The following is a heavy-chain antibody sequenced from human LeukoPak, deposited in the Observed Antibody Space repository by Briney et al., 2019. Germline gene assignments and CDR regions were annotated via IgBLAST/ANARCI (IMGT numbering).Heavy chain of an antibody. CDR1: GGSFSGYY. D-gene: IGHD3-22*01. V-gene: IGHV4-34*01. J-gene: IGHJ4*02. CDR2: INHSGST. CDR3: ARIKYYYDSSGYYFDY. Sequence: SETLSLTCAVYGGSFSGYYWSWIRQPPGKGLEWIGEINHSGSTNYNPSLKSRVTTSVDTSKNQFSLKLSSVTAADTAVYYCARIKYYYDSSGYYFDYWGQGTLVTVSS.